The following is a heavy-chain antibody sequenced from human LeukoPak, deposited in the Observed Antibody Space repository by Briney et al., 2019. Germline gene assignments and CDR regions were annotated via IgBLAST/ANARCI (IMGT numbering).Heavy chain of an antibody. CDR2: ISSGSNFI. J-gene: IGHJ4*02. V-gene: IGHV3-21*01. D-gene: IGHD2-21*01. CDR3: ARDSIQWCGGDCYYYFDS. CDR1: GSTFSNYN. Sequence: GGSLRLSCAASGSTFSNYNMNWVRQAPGKGLEWVSSISSGSNFIYYADSMKGRFTISRDNAKNSLYLQMNGLRAEDTAIYYCARDSIQWCGGDCYYYFDSWGQGTLVTVSS.